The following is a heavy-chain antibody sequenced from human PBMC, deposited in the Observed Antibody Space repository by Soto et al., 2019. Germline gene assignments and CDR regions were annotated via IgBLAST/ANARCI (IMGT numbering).Heavy chain of an antibody. J-gene: IGHJ3*02. Sequence: PGGFLRLSCAASGFTFSSYAMSWVRQAPGKGLEYVSAISSNGGSTYYANSVKGRFTISRDNSKNTLYLQMGSLRAEDMAVYYCARENPRDLRAFDIWGQGTMVTVSS. CDR3: ARENPRDLRAFDI. V-gene: IGHV3-64*01. CDR2: ISSNGGST. CDR1: GFTFSSYA.